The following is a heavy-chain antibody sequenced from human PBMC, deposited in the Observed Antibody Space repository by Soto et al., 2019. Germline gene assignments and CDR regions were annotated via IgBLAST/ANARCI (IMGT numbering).Heavy chain of an antibody. CDR1: GGSISISSYY. CDR2: IYKSATT. CDR3: ARGRYCLTGRCFPNWFDS. Sequence: SETLSLTCTVSGGSISISSYYWGWIRQPPGKGLEWIGSIYKSATTYYNPSFESRVAISVDTSKSQFSLNVTSVTAADTAVYFCARGRYCLTGRCFPNWFDSWGQGALVTVSS. D-gene: IGHD7-27*01. J-gene: IGHJ5*01. V-gene: IGHV4-39*01.